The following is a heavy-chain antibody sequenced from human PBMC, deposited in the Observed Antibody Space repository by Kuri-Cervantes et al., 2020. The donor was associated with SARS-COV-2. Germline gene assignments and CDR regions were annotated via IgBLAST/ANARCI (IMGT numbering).Heavy chain of an antibody. CDR1: GYTFTDYA. J-gene: IGHJ4*02. D-gene: IGHD6-13*01. CDR3: ARGVSHIAAAGLYYFDY. Sequence: ASVKVSCKASGYTFTDYAIHWVRQAPGQGLEWMGIINPSGGSTSYAQKFQGRVTMTRDTSTSTVYMELSSLRSEDTAVYYCARGVSHIAAAGLYYFDYWGQGTLVTVSS. V-gene: IGHV1-46*01. CDR2: INPSGGST.